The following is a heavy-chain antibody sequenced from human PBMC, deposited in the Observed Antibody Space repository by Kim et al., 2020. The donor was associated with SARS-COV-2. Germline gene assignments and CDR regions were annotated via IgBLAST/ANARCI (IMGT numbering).Heavy chain of an antibody. CDR3: AGSRLLQGGSTRYSGLDV. J-gene: IGHJ6*02. V-gene: IGHV3-48*03. CDR2: ISHSGSTT. D-gene: IGHD3-16*01. CDR1: GFTLSSYE. Sequence: GGSLRLSCVASGFTLSSYEVNWVRLAPGKGLEWVSYISHSGSTTAYADSVRGRFTISRDNAKDSLYLQLNSLRVEDTAVYYCAGSRLLQGGSTRYSGLDVWGQGTAVTVSS.